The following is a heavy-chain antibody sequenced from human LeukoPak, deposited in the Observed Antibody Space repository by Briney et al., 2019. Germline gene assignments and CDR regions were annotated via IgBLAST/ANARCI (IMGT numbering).Heavy chain of an antibody. D-gene: IGHD6-19*01. V-gene: IGHV3-53*01. Sequence: PGGSLRLSCAASGFSVSSRYMSGVRQAPGKGLEWVSDIYIGGSTNNADSVKGRFSISRDNSKNTLYLQMNSLRAEDTAVYYCARDLAVAGPGAFDIWGPGTMVTVSS. J-gene: IGHJ3*02. CDR3: ARDLAVAGPGAFDI. CDR2: IYIGGST. CDR1: GFSVSSRY.